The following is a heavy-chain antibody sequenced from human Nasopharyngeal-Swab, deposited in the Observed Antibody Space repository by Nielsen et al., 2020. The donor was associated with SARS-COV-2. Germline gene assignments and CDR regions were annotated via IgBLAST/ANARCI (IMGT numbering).Heavy chain of an antibody. CDR3: ARDNTVVTSVGVDI. CDR2: IYYSGST. Sequence: WGSLRLSCTVSGGSVSSGSYYWSRIRQPPGKGLEWIGYIYYSGSTNYNPSLKSRVTISVDTYKNQFSLKLNTVTAADTAVYYCARDNTVVTSVGVDIWGQGTMVTVSS. V-gene: IGHV4-61*01. D-gene: IGHD4-23*01. CDR1: GGSVSSGSYY. J-gene: IGHJ3*02.